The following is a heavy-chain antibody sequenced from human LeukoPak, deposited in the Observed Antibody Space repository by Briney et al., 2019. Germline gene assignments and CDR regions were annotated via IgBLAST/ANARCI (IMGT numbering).Heavy chain of an antibody. CDR2: IYHSGST. D-gene: IGHD2-2*01. Sequence: PSETLSLTCAVSGGSIRSGGYSWSWIRQPPGKGLEWIGYIYHSGSTYYNPSLKSRVTISVDRSKNQFSLKLSSVTAADTAVYYCARGPAYVVPAARTLYYYYGMDVWGQGTTVTVSS. V-gene: IGHV4-30-2*01. CDR3: ARGPAYVVPAARTLYYYYGMDV. CDR1: GGSIRSGGYS. J-gene: IGHJ6*02.